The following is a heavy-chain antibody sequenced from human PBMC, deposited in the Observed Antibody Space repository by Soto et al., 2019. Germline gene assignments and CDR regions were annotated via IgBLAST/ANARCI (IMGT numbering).Heavy chain of an antibody. Sequence: QVQLVQSGAEAKKPGASVKVSCKASGYTFSNHDINWVRQASGQGLEWMGWMNPQSGKTDYVQKFQGRVTMTRDTSVSTAYMEVASLTFEDTAVYYCAIYTTSFSDFNHWGQGTLVTVSS. D-gene: IGHD1-26*01. CDR3: AIYTTSFSDFNH. V-gene: IGHV1-8*01. CDR2: MNPQSGKT. CDR1: GYTFSNHD. J-gene: IGHJ4*02.